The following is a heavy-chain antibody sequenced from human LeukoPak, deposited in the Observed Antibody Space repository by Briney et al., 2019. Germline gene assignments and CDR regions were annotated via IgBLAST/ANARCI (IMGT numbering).Heavy chain of an antibody. V-gene: IGHV4-59*12. CDR3: ARDSSGYPYYFDY. CDR1: GGSISSYY. J-gene: IGHJ4*02. CDR2: ISYSAIT. Sequence: PSETLSLTCTVSGGSISSYYWSWIRQPPGKGLEWIGYISYSAITNYNPALKSRVTISVDTSKNQFSLKLSSVTAADTAVYYCARDSSGYPYYFDYWGQGTLVTVSS. D-gene: IGHD3-22*01.